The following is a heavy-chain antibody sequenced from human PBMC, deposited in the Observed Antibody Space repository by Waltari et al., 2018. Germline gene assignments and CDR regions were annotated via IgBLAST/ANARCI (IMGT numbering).Heavy chain of an antibody. CDR1: GFTFSSYA. CDR2: ISGSGGST. V-gene: IGHV3-23*01. Sequence: EVQLLESGGGLVQPGGSLRLSCAASGFTFSSYAMSWVRQAPGKGLEWVSAISGSGGSTYYADSVKGRFTISRDNSKNTLYLQMNSLRAEDTAVYYCAKVSSYYDSSGYYYAELQHWGQGTLVTVSS. CDR3: AKVSSYYDSSGYYYAELQH. D-gene: IGHD3-22*01. J-gene: IGHJ1*01.